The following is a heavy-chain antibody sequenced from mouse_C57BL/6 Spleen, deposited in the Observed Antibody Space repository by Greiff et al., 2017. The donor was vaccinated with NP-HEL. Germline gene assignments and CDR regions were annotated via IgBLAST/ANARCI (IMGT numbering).Heavy chain of an antibody. J-gene: IGHJ3*01. CDR2: INPNYGTT. D-gene: IGHD1-1*01. CDR3: ARPFGYGSSRGFAY. V-gene: IGHV1-39*01. CDR1: GYSFTDYN. Sequence: EVKLVESGPELVKPGASVKISCKASGYSFTDYNMNWVKQSNGKSLEWIGVINPNYGTTSYNQKFKGKATLTVDQSSSTAYMQLNSLTSEDSAVYYCARPFGYGSSRGFAYWGQGTLVTVSA.